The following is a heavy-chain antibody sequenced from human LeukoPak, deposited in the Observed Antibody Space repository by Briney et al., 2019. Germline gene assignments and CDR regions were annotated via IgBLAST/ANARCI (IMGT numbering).Heavy chain of an antibody. V-gene: IGHV3-23*01. D-gene: IGHD3-9*01. CDR1: GLTFSNSA. J-gene: IGHJ4*02. CDR3: AKSHVSTATGTGRYFDY. Sequence: GGSLRLSCAVSGLTFSNSAMSWVRQAPGRGLEWVSAISVGSDVIYYADSVKGRFAISRDNSKHTVYLQMDSLRAEDTAVYYCAKSHVSTATGTGRYFDYWGQGTLVTVSS. CDR2: ISVGSDVI.